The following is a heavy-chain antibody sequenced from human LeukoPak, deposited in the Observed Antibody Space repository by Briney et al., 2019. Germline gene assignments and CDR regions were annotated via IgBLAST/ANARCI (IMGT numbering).Heavy chain of an antibody. CDR2: IYTSGST. J-gene: IGHJ6*03. CDR1: GGSISSYY. D-gene: IGHD6-13*01. V-gene: IGHV4-4*07. CDR3: ARGRVSSSSWSSTYYYYFYMDV. Sequence: SETLSLTCTVSGGSISSYYRSWIRQPAGKGLEWIGRIYTSGSTNYNPSLKSRVTISVDTSKNQFSLKLSSVTAADTAVYFCARGRVSSSSWSSTYYYYFYMDVWGKGTTVTVSS.